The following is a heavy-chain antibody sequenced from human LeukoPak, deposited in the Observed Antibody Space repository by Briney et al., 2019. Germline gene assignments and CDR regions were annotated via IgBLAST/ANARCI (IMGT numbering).Heavy chain of an antibody. CDR3: ARRRYYDSTGYFE. Sequence: PSETLSLTCAVYGGSFSGYYWSWIRQPPGKGLEWIGEINHSGSTNYNPSLKSRVTISVDTSKNQFSLKLSSVTAADTAVYYCARRRYYDSTGYFEWGRGTLVTVSS. CDR2: INHSGST. V-gene: IGHV4-34*01. D-gene: IGHD3-22*01. J-gene: IGHJ1*01. CDR1: GGSFSGYY.